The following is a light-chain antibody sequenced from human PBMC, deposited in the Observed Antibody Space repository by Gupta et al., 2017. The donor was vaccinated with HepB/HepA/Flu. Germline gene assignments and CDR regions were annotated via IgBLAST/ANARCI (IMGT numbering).Light chain of an antibody. CDR3: QQYDNLLPWT. Sequence: DIQMTQSPSSLSASVGDRVTITCQASQDISNYLNWYQQKPGKDPKLLFYDASNLETGVPSRISGSGSGTDYTFPISGLQPEDIATYYWQQYDNLLPWTFGQGTKVEIK. CDR1: QDISNY. CDR2: DAS. J-gene: IGKJ1*01. V-gene: IGKV1-33*01.